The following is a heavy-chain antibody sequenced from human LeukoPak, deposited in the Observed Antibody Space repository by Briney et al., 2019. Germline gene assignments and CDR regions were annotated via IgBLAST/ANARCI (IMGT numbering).Heavy chain of an antibody. CDR2: INPNSGGT. V-gene: IGHV1-2*02. D-gene: IGHD3-22*01. CDR3: ARGNYYDSSGYWALGAFDI. J-gene: IGHJ3*02. Sequence: ASVTVSFKASGYTFTGYYMHWVRQAPGQGLEWMGWINPNSGGTNYAQKFQGRVTMTRDTSISTAYMELSRLRSDDTAVYYCARGNYYDSSGYWALGAFDIWGQGTMVTVSS. CDR1: GYTFTGYY.